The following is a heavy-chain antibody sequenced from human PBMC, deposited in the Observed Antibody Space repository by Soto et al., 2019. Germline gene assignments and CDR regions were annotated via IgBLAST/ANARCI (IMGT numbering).Heavy chain of an antibody. CDR1: GDSVSSNSAA. V-gene: IGHV6-1*01. D-gene: IGHD3-22*01. Sequence: SQTLSLTCAISGDSVSSNSAAWNWIRQSPSRGLEWLGRTYYRSKWYNDYAVSVKSRITINPDTSKNQFSLQLNSVTPEDTAVYYCARSTVTMIVVGNDAFDNWDQGTMVTVS. CDR3: ARSTVTMIVVGNDAFDN. J-gene: IGHJ3*02. CDR2: TYYRSKWYN.